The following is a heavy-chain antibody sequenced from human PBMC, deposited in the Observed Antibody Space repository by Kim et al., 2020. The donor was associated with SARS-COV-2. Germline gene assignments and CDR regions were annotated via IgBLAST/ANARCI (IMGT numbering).Heavy chain of an antibody. Sequence: SETLSLTCTVSGGSVSSGSYYWSWIRQPPGKGLEWIGYIYYSGSTNYNPSLKSRVTISVDTSKNQFSLKLSSVTAADTAVYYCAREPMGSSPQSDAFDIWGQGTMVTVSS. J-gene: IGHJ3*02. V-gene: IGHV4-61*01. D-gene: IGHD3-10*01. CDR2: IYYSGST. CDR3: AREPMGSSPQSDAFDI. CDR1: GGSVSSGSYY.